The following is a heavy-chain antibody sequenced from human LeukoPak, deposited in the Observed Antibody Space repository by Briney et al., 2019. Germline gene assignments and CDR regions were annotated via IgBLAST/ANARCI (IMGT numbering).Heavy chain of an antibody. J-gene: IGHJ4*02. CDR1: GGXMSSYY. V-gene: IGHV4-59*08. CDR2: IYYSGST. Sequence: SETLSLTCTVSGGXMSSYYCSWIRQPPGKGLEWIGNIYYSGSTKYNPSLKSRVTISVDTSKNQFSLKLSSVTAADTAVYYCARGARAGYNLEPFDYWGQGTLVTVSP. CDR3: ARGARAGYNLEPFDY. D-gene: IGHD5-24*01.